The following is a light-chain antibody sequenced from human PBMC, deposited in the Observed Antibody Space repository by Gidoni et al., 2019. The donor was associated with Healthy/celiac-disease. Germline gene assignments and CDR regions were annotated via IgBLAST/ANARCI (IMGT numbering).Light chain of an antibody. CDR2: GNS. Sequence: QSVLTQPPSVSGPPGQRVTISCTGSRSNIGAGYDVHWYQQLPGTAPKLLIYGNSNRPSGVPDRFSGSKSGTSASLAITGLQAEDEADYYCQSYDSSLSSGVFGGGTKLTVL. CDR3: QSYDSSLSSGV. CDR1: RSNIGAGYD. J-gene: IGLJ3*02. V-gene: IGLV1-40*01.